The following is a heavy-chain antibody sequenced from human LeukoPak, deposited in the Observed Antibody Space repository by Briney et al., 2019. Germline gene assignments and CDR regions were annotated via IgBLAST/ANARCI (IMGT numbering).Heavy chain of an antibody. CDR3: ARAVRAHPPADF. J-gene: IGHJ4*02. CDR2: IKSDGTST. V-gene: IGHV3-74*01. CDR1: GFTFSSYW. D-gene: IGHD3-3*01. Sequence: GGSLRLSCAASGFTFSSYWMHWVRQAPGKGLVWVTRIKSDGTSTSYADSVKGRSSISRDNAKNTLYLHMNSLRAEDTGVYYCARAVRAHPPADFWGQGTLVTVSS.